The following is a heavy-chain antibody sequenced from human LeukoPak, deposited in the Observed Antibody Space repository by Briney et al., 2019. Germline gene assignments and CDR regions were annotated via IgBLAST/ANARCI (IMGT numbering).Heavy chain of an antibody. D-gene: IGHD6-13*01. J-gene: IGHJ3*02. CDR3: ARVPTIAAAGSKGAFDI. CDR1: GGSISSYY. V-gene: IGHV4-59*01. CDR2: IYYSGST. Sequence: KPSETLSLTCTVSGGSISSYYWSWIRQPPGKGLEWIGYIYYSGSTNYNPSLKSRVTISVDTSKNQFSLKLSSVTAADTAVYYCARVPTIAAAGSKGAFDIWGQGTMVTVSS.